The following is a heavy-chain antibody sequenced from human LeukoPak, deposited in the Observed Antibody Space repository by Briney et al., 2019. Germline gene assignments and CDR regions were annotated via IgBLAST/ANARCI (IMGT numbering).Heavy chain of an antibody. CDR3: ARHPGYFRLTNGYYFDY. CDR1: GYSFTSYW. V-gene: IGHV5-51*01. Sequence: KAGESLKISCKGSGYSFTSYWIGWVRQMPGKGLEWMGIIYPGDSDTRYSPSFQGQVTISADKSISTAYLQWSSLKASDTAMYYCARHPGYFRLTNGYYFDYWGQGTLVTVSS. J-gene: IGHJ4*02. CDR2: IYPGDSDT. D-gene: IGHD3-22*01.